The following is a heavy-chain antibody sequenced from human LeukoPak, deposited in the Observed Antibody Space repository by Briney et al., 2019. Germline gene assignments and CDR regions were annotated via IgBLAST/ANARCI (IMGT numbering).Heavy chain of an antibody. CDR3: ARVSGYDDDY. V-gene: IGHV3-53*04. J-gene: IGHJ4*02. CDR1: GFTVSSNY. CDR2: IYSGGST. D-gene: IGHD5-12*01. Sequence: GGSLRLSCAASGFTVSSNYMSWVRQAPGKGLEWVSVIYSGGSTYYADSVRGRFTISRHNSKNTLYLQMNSLRAEDTAVYYCARVSGYDDDYWGQGTLVTVSS.